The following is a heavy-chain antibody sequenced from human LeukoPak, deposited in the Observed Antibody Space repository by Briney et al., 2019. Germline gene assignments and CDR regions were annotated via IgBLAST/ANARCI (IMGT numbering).Heavy chain of an antibody. D-gene: IGHD3-10*01. J-gene: IGHJ6*02. V-gene: IGHV1-69*04. CDR2: IIPFLDTT. CDR3: ARASELGEWFGDLLYI. Sequence: ASVKVSCKASGGTFSSYAISWVRQAPGQGLEWLGRIIPFLDTTNYAHKFQGRVKITADKSTSTAYLELRSLRSEDTAIYYCARASELGEWFGDLLYIWGQGTTVTVSS. CDR1: GGTFSSYA.